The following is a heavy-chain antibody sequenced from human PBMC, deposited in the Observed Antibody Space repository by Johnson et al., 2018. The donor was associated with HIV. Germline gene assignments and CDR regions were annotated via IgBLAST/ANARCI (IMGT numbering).Heavy chain of an antibody. V-gene: IGHV3-30-3*01. CDR1: GFTFSSYA. Sequence: QVQLVESGGGVVQPGRSLRLSCAASGFTFSSYAMHWVRQAPGKGLEWVAVISYDGSNKYYADSVKGRFTISRDNSKNTLYLQMNSLRAEDTALYYCARDPILFCGGDCYSSFVGAFDIWGQGTMVTVS. CDR2: ISYDGSNK. CDR3: ARDPILFCGGDCYSSFVGAFDI. D-gene: IGHD2-21*02. J-gene: IGHJ3*02.